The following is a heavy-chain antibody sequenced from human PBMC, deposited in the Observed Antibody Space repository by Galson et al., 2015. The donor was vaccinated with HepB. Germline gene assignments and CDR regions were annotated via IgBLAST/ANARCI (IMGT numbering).Heavy chain of an antibody. D-gene: IGHD2-21*01. CDR1: GLTFSDYA. V-gene: IGHV3-23*01. CDR2: ISGTGART. Sequence: SLRLSCAGSGLTFSDYAVNWVRQAPGKGLEWVSRISGTGARTKDADAVKGRFTISRDNSKNTVSLQMSGLRAEDTGIYYCAREYSTVIWYFDLWGRGTLVTVSS. CDR3: AREYSTVIWYFDL. J-gene: IGHJ2*01.